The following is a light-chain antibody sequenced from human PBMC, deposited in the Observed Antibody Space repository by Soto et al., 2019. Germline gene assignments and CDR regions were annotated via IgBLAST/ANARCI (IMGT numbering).Light chain of an antibody. J-gene: IGLJ2*01. Sequence: QSVLTQPPSASGTPGQRVTISCSGSSSNIGSNYVYWYQQIPGTAPKLLIYRNNQRPSGVPDRFSGSKSGTSASLAISGLRSEDEADYYCATWDDSLSVLVFGGGTQLTVL. V-gene: IGLV1-47*01. CDR1: SSNIGSNY. CDR2: RNN. CDR3: ATWDDSLSVLV.